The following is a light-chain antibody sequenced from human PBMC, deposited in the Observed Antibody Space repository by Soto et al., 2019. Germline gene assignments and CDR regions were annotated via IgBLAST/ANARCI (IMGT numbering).Light chain of an antibody. CDR3: QQYGGSPQT. Sequence: EIVLTQSPGTLSLSPGERATLSCRASQTVRSTDLAWYQQKPGQAPRVLIYGASNRATGIPDRFSGSGSGTDFTLTITRVEPDDFAVYYCQQYGGSPQTFGQGTKVEIK. V-gene: IGKV3-20*01. CDR1: QTVRSTD. CDR2: GAS. J-gene: IGKJ1*01.